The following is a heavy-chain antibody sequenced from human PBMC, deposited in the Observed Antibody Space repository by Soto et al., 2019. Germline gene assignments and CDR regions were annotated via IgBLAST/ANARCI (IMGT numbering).Heavy chain of an antibody. Sequence: GGSLRLSCAASGFTFSSYGMHWVRQAPGKGLEWVAVIWYDGSNKYYADSVKGRFTISRDNSKNTLYLRMNSLRAEDTAVYYCASIDSSGWHGFDYWGQGTLVTVSS. J-gene: IGHJ4*02. V-gene: IGHV3-33*01. CDR3: ASIDSSGWHGFDY. CDR2: IWYDGSNK. CDR1: GFTFSSYG. D-gene: IGHD6-19*01.